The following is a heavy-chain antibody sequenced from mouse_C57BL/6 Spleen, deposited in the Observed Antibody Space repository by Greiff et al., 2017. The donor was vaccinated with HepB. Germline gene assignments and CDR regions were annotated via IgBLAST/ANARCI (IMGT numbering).Heavy chain of an antibody. Sequence: QVQLQQPGTELVKPGASVKLSCKASGYTFTSYWMHWVKQRPGQGLEWIGNINPSNGGTNYNEKYKSKATLTVDKSSSTAYMQLSSLTSEDSAVYYCARYPYYSNYDYAMDYWGQGTSVTVSS. J-gene: IGHJ4*01. CDR2: INPSNGGT. CDR3: ARYPYYSNYDYAMDY. CDR1: GYTFTSYW. D-gene: IGHD2-5*01. V-gene: IGHV1-53*01.